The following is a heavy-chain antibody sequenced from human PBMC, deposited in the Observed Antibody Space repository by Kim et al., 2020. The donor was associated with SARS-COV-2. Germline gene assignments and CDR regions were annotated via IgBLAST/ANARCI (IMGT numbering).Heavy chain of an antibody. CDR3: ARDGSGSVPLDY. V-gene: IGHV3-7*03. Sequence: YGDTVKGRFASSRDNAENSLYLQMNSLRAEDTAVYYCARDGSGSVPLDYWGQGTLVTVSS. J-gene: IGHJ4*02. D-gene: IGHD3-10*01.